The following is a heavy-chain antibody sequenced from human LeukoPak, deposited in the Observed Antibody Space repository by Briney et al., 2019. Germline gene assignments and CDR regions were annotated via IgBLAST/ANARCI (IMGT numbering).Heavy chain of an antibody. Sequence: GGSLRLSCAASGFTFSSYAMNWVRQAPGKGLEWVSYISSSGSTIYYADSVKGRFTISRDNAKNSLYLQMNSLRAEDTAVYYCASLSYCSGGSCYWQSAEYFQHWGQGTLVTVSS. J-gene: IGHJ1*01. V-gene: IGHV3-48*03. CDR1: GFTFSSYA. D-gene: IGHD2-15*01. CDR2: ISSSGSTI. CDR3: ASLSYCSGGSCYWQSAEYFQH.